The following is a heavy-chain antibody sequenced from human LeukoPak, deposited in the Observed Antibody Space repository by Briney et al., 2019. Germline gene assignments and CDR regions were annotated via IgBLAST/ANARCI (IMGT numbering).Heavy chain of an antibody. V-gene: IGHV3-11*01. CDR1: GFTFSDYY. Sequence: GGSLRLSCAASGFTFSDYYMSWIRQAPGKGLGGVSYISSSGSTIYYADSVKGRFSISRDNAKNSLYLQMNSLRAEDTAVYYCARARRYSRESDAFDIWGQGIMVTVSS. CDR2: ISSSGSTI. J-gene: IGHJ3*02. D-gene: IGHD6-13*01. CDR3: ARARRYSRESDAFDI.